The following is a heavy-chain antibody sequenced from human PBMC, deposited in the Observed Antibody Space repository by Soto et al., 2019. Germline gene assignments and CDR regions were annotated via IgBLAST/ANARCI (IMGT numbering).Heavy chain of an antibody. CDR2: INHSGST. CDR3: ARGLDCSGGSCYQYYFDY. D-gene: IGHD2-15*01. J-gene: IGHJ4*02. V-gene: IGHV4-34*01. Sequence: SETLSLTCAVYGGSFSGYYWSWIRQPPGKGLEWIGEINHSGSTNYNPSLKSRVTISVDTSKNQFSLKLSSVTAADTAVYYCARGLDCSGGSCYQYYFDYWGQGTLVTVSS. CDR1: GGSFSGYY.